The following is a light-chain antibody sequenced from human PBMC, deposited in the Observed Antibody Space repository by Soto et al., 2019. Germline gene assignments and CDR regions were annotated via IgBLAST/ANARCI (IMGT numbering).Light chain of an antibody. Sequence: DIVMTQSPDSLALALGERATINCKSSQSVLSSSNNKNYLAWYQQTPGQPPKVLIYWASTRESGVSDRFSGSGSVTDFTLTISSLQAEDVAVYYCQQYSTTLWTFGQGTKVEIK. CDR3: QQYSTTLWT. CDR1: QSVLSSSNNKNY. CDR2: WAS. J-gene: IGKJ1*01. V-gene: IGKV4-1*01.